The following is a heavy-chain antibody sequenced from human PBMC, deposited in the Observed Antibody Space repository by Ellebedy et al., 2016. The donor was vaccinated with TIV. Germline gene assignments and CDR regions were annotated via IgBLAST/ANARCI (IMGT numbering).Heavy chain of an antibody. Sequence: SETLSLTCTVSGDSISRYYWNWIRQPPGKGLEWIGFVYDTLGSSNYSPSLKSRVSISVDTSKSQISLRLKSVTAADTAVYYCARHAVVPTPGFEYWGPGALVTVSS. D-gene: IGHD2-15*01. J-gene: IGHJ4*02. CDR2: VYDTLGSS. V-gene: IGHV4-59*08. CDR3: ARHAVVPTPGFEY. CDR1: GDSISRYY.